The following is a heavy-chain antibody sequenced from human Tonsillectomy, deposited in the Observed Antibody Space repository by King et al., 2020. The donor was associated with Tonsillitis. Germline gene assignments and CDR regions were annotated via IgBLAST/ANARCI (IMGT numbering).Heavy chain of an antibody. CDR2: INPNSGGT. Sequence: VHLVESGAEVKKPGASVKVSCKASGYTFTGYYMHWVRQAPGQGLEWMGWINPNSGGTNYAQKFQGRVTMTRDTSISTAYMELSRLRSDDTAVYYCASYVDTAMVTLGYFDYWGQGTLVTVSS. J-gene: IGHJ4*02. D-gene: IGHD5-18*01. V-gene: IGHV1-2*02. CDR3: ASYVDTAMVTLGYFDY. CDR1: GYTFTGYY.